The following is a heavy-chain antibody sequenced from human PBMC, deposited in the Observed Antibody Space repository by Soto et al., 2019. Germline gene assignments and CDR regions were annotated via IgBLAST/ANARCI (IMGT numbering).Heavy chain of an antibody. D-gene: IGHD2-8*02. CDR1: GFIFSSYG. V-gene: IGHV3-30*03. J-gene: IGHJ6*02. CDR3: ATIDCTGDNCNPYYHYGMDV. Sequence: PGGSLRLSCAASGFIFSSYGMHWVRQAPGKGLEWVAVISYDGSNKYYADSVKGRFTISRDNSKNTLYLQMNSLRDEDTAVYYCATIDCTGDNCNPYYHYGMDVWGQGTTVTVS. CDR2: ISYDGSNK.